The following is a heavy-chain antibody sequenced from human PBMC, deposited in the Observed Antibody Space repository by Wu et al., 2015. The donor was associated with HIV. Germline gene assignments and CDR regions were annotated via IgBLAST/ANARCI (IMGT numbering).Heavy chain of an antibody. D-gene: IGHD4-17*01. CDR1: GYNFIGYY. CDR2: INPNSGGT. CDR3: ARDRRIYGDNVGVISWFDP. Sequence: VQSQVQLVQSGASVKVSCKASGYNFIGYYMHWVRQAPGQGLEWMGWINPNSGGTNYAQKFQGRVTMTRDTSISTVYMELSRLRSDDTAVYYCARDRRIYGDNVGVISWFDPWGQGTLVTVSS. V-gene: IGHV1-2*02. J-gene: IGHJ5*02.